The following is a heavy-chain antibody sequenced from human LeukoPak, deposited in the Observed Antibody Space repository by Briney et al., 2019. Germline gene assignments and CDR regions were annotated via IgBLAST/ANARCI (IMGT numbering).Heavy chain of an antibody. Sequence: GGSLRLSCAASGFTFDDYAMGWVRQAPGKGLEWVGFIRSKTYGGTPEYGASVKGRFTISRDGSRGIVYLQMNSLKMEDTAVHYCARDGTVYSSSWYGNWGQGTLVTVSS. CDR1: GFTFDDYA. D-gene: IGHD2-2*01. CDR3: ARDGTVYSSSWYGN. CDR2: IRSKTYGGTP. V-gene: IGHV3-49*04. J-gene: IGHJ4*02.